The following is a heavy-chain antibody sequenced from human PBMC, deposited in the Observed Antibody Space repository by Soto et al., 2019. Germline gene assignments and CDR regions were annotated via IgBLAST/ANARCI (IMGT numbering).Heavy chain of an antibody. D-gene: IGHD3-22*01. CDR3: ARDPEYYYDSSGPLYGMDV. J-gene: IGHJ6*02. CDR2: IIPIFGTA. V-gene: IGHV1-69*13. Sequence: SVKVSCKASGGTFSSYAISWVRQAPGQGLEWMGGIIPIFGTANYAQKFQGRVTITADESTSTAYMELSSLRSEDTAVYYCARDPEYYYDSSGPLYGMDVWGQGTTVTVSS. CDR1: GGTFSSYA.